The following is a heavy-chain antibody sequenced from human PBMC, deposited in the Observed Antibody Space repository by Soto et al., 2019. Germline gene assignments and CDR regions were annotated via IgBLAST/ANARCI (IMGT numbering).Heavy chain of an antibody. CDR2: ISYDGRNK. CDR1: GFTFSSYA. D-gene: IGHD3-22*01. J-gene: IGHJ5*02. Sequence: QLQLVESGGGVVQPGRSLRLSCAASGFTFSSYAMHWVRQAPGKGLEGVALISYDGRNKYYADSVKGQFTISRDNSKNTMYLQINSLRTEDTAVYYCARGPTDSVGWFDPWGQGPLVTVSS. V-gene: IGHV3-30*04. CDR3: ARGPTDSVGWFDP.